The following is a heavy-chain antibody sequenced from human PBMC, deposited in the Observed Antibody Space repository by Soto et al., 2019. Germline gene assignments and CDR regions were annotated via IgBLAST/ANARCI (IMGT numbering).Heavy chain of an antibody. Sequence: GGSLRLSCAASGFTFSSYGMHWVRQAPGKGLEWVAVIWYDGSNKYYADSVKGRFTISRDNSKNTLYLQMNSLRAEDTAVYYCARDPPPTTSGYYYYMDVWGKGTTVTVSS. D-gene: IGHD4-17*01. CDR1: GFTFSSYG. V-gene: IGHV3-33*01. J-gene: IGHJ6*03. CDR3: ARDPPPTTSGYYYYMDV. CDR2: IWYDGSNK.